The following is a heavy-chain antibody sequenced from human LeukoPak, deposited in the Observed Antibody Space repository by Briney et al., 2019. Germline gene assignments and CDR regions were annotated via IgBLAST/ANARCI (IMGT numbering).Heavy chain of an antibody. CDR2: IYYSGST. CDR1: GGSISSGGYY. J-gene: IGHJ6*02. V-gene: IGHV4-31*03. CDR3: ARGGSTMPYYGMDV. Sequence: PSETLSLTCTVSGGSISSGGYYWSWIRQHPGKGLEWIGYIYYSGSTYYNPSLKSRVTISVDTSKNQFSLKLSSVTAADTAVYYCARGGSTMPYYGMDVWGQGTTVTVSS. D-gene: IGHD2-2*01.